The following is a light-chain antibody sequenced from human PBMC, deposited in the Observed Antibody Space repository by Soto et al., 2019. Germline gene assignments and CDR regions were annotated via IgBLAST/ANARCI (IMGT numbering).Light chain of an antibody. CDR2: EVS. CDR1: TSDVGSYNL. V-gene: IGLV2-23*02. CDR3: CPYATPRQ. J-gene: IGLJ2*01. Sequence: QSALTQPASVSGSPGQSITISCTGTTSDVGSYNLVSWYQQHPGKAPKLIIYEVSERPSWVSTRFSGSKSGNMASLTISGLQAEDEAESYCCPYATPRQFGGGTKLTVL.